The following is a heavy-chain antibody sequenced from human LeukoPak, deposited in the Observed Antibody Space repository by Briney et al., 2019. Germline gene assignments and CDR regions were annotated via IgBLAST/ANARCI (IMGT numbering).Heavy chain of an antibody. Sequence: PGWSLRPSCAVSGFTFSSYGMHWVRQAPGKGLDGVAVIWYDGSNKYYADSVKGRFTISRDNSKNTLYLQMNSLRAEDTAVYYCARDFGSGSYYRAFDYWGQGTLVTVSS. V-gene: IGHV3-33*01. CDR3: ARDFGSGSYYRAFDY. CDR1: GFTFSSYG. CDR2: IWYDGSNK. J-gene: IGHJ4*02. D-gene: IGHD3-10*01.